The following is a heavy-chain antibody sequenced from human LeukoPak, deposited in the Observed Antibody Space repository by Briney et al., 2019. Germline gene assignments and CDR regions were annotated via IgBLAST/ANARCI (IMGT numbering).Heavy chain of an antibody. V-gene: IGHV4-38-2*02. CDR3: ARASQDYGDYSHFDY. CDR2: IYHSGST. CDR1: GYSISSGYY. Sequence: PSETLSLTCTVSGYSISSGYYWAWIRQPPGKGLEWIGSIYHSGSTYYNPSLKSRVTISVDTSKNQFSLKLSSVTAADTAVYYCARASQDYGDYSHFDYWGQGTLVTVSS. D-gene: IGHD4-17*01. J-gene: IGHJ4*02.